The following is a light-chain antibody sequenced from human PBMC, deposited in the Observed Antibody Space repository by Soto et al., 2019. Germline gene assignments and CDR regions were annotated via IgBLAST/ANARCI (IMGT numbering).Light chain of an antibody. Sequence: EIILTQYTDTLSLSPGERATLSCRASQTVSSNYLAWCQQRPGQAPRLLTYGASTRAAGIPDRFSGSGSGTDFTLTITRLEPEDSAVYFCQQYTGPSTPVGQGTLLEIK. CDR1: QTVSSNY. J-gene: IGKJ5*01. V-gene: IGKV3-20*01. CDR2: GAS. CDR3: QQYTGPSTP.